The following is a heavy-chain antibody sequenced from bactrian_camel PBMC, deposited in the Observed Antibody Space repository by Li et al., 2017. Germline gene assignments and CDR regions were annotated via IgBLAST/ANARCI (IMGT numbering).Heavy chain of an antibody. Sequence: QLVESGGGSVQAGGSLRLSCAASGYTYCMGWFRQAPGKEREGVAAIYTGVGLTVYGATYYADSVKGRFTISQDKAKNTLYLEMNSLKPEDTAMYCCAAVTPTLYCDLSRARYRFWGQGTQVTVS. CDR2: IYTGVGLT. CDR3: AAVTPTLYCDLSRARYRF. J-gene: IGHJ4*01. D-gene: IGHD3*01. CDR1: GYTYC. V-gene: IGHV3S28*01.